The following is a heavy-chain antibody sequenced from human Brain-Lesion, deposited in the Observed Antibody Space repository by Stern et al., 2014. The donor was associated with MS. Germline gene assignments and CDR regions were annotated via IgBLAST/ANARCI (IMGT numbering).Heavy chain of an antibody. CDR3: AGEEDIRYCSGGSCTGNWFDP. Sequence: VQLVQSGPGLVKPSETLSLTCTVAGGSVSSTSYAWAWIRQPPGKGLEGIGTIYYSGNTYYSPSLKSRLTISLDTSKNQFFLQLGSVTAADTAVYYCAGEEDIRYCSGGSCTGNWFDPWGQGTLVTVSS. D-gene: IGHD2-15*01. J-gene: IGHJ5*02. V-gene: IGHV4-39*01. CDR2: IYYSGNT. CDR1: GGSVSSTSYA.